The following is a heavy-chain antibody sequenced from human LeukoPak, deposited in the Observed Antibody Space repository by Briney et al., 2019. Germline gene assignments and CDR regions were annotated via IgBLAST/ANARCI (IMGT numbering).Heavy chain of an antibody. V-gene: IGHV4-4*07. Sequence: SETLSLTCTVSGASISSSYCTWIRQPAGEGLEWIGRISTGGSTTYNPPFKTRVTMSVGASKNQLCLNLTPVTAADTAVYCCAKDQTYYVSSGYYYVTYFHHWGRGILVSVSS. CDR3: AKDQTYYVSSGYYYVTYFHH. J-gene: IGHJ1*01. D-gene: IGHD3-22*01. CDR2: ISTGGST. CDR1: GASISSSY.